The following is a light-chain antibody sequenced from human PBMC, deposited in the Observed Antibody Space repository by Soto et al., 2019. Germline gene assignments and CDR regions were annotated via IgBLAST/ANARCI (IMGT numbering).Light chain of an antibody. CDR2: DAF. Sequence: AIQMTQSPSSLSASVGDRVTITCRASQGIRNDLGWYQQKPGKAPKLLIYDAFGLEKGVPSRFGGSGSGTEFTLTINSLQPDDLGTYYCQQYSTYPWTFGQGTKVDTK. V-gene: IGKV1-13*02. CDR1: QGIRND. J-gene: IGKJ1*01. CDR3: QQYSTYPWT.